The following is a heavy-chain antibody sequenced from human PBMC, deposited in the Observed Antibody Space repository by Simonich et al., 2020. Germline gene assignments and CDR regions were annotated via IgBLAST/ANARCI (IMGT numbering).Heavy chain of an antibody. D-gene: IGHD2-15*01. CDR3: ARASRGTWWYYYFDY. CDR2: SIAYNCNT. CDR1: GYTFTSNG. V-gene: IGHV1-18*01. J-gene: IGHJ4*02. Sequence: VQLVQSGAEVKKPGASVKVSCKASGYTFTSNGISCVGQAPGQGLEWMGWSIAYNCNTNYAQKLHGRVTLTTDTSTSTAYLELRSLSSDDTAVYYCARASRGTWWYYYFDYWGQGTLVTVSS.